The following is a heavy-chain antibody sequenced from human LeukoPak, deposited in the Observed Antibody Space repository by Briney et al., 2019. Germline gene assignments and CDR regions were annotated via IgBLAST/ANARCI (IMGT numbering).Heavy chain of an antibody. CDR3: ASGLRYFDFDY. V-gene: IGHV3-53*01. D-gene: IGHD3-9*01. CDR2: IYSGGST. J-gene: IGHJ4*02. CDR1: GFTVSSNY. Sequence: GGSLRLSCAASGFTVSSNYMSWVRQAPGKGLEWVSVIYSGGSTYYADSVMGRFTISRDNSKNTLYLQMNSLRAEDTAVYYCASGLRYFDFDYWGQGTLVTVSS.